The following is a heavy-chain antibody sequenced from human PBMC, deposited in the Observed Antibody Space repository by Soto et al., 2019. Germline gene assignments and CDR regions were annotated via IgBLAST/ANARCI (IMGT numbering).Heavy chain of an antibody. Sequence: LVIRCCTCAVYGGAFSGYYWSWIRRPPGKGLEWIGESNHSGGASYNPSFRSRVTMSVDTSKTQYSLKLSSVTAAATAASYCARGTRTGHYYYNYYGMDVWGQGTTVTV. CDR2: SNHSGGA. D-gene: IGHD7-27*01. CDR1: GGAFSGYY. CDR3: ARGTRTGHYYYNYYGMDV. V-gene: IGHV4-34*01. J-gene: IGHJ6*02.